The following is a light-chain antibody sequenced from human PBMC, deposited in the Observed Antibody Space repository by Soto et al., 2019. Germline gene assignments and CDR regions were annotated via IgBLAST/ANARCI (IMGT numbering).Light chain of an antibody. CDR3: QQYGTPRSVT. Sequence: EIVLTQPPGTLSLSPGEEATLSCRASQSVDNNYLAWYQQKPGQTPRLIIYGASGRADGIPHRFSGSGFGTDFTLTISKVEPEDFAVYYCQQYGTPRSVTFGQGTRLDI. V-gene: IGKV3-20*01. J-gene: IGKJ5*01. CDR2: GAS. CDR1: QSVDNNY.